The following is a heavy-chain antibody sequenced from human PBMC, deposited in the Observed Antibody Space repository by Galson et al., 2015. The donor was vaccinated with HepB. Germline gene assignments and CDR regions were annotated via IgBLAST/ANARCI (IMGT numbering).Heavy chain of an antibody. CDR2: IKSNPDGGTT. CDR3: TTDMRWEPQNRFDY. CDR1: GFIFSNAW. D-gene: IGHD1-14*01. V-gene: IGHV3-15*01. J-gene: IGHJ4*02. Sequence: SLRLSCAASGFIFSNAWMCWVRQAPGKGLEWVGRIKSNPDGGTTDYAAPVKGRFTISRDDSKNTLYLQMNSLKTEDTAVYYRTTDMRWEPQNRFDYWGQGTLVTVSS.